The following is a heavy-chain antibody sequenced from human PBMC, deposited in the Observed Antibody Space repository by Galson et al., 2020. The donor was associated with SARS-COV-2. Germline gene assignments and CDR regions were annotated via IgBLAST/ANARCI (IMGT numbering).Heavy chain of an antibody. Sequence: TGGSLRLSCAASGFTFSSYGMHWVRQAPGKGLEWVAVIWYDGSNKYYADSVKGRFTISRDNSKNTLYLQMNSLRAEDTAVYYCARESVDPSGWVGHLDYWGQGTLVTVSS. CDR2: IWYDGSNK. D-gene: IGHD6-19*01. J-gene: IGHJ4*02. V-gene: IGHV3-33*01. CDR3: ARESVDPSGWVGHLDY. CDR1: GFTFSSYG.